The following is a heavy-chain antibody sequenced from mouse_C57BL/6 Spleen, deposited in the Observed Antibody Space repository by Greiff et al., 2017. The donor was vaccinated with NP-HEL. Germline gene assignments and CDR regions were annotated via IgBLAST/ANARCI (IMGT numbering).Heavy chain of an antibody. J-gene: IGHJ2*01. V-gene: IGHV1-15*01. CDR1: GYTFTDYE. Sequence: VQGVESGAELVRPGASVTLSCKASGYTFTDYEMHWVKQTPVHGLEWIGAIDPETGGTAYNQKFKGKAILTADKSSSTAYMELRSLTSEDSAVYYCTRGLRYFDYWGQGTTLTVSS. CDR3: TRGLRYFDY. CDR2: IDPETGGT.